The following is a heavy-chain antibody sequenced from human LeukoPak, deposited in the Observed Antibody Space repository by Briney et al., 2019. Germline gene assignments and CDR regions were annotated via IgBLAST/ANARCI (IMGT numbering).Heavy chain of an antibody. CDR1: GGSFSSSNYY. J-gene: IGHJ4*02. V-gene: IGHV4-39*01. Sequence: SETLSLTCTVSGGSFSSSNYYWGWIRQPPGKGLEWIGNIYYSGSTYYNPSLKSRVTISADTSKNQFSLRLSSVSAADTAVYYCTRQVEDRYTVCPDHWGQGTLVTVSS. CDR3: TRQVEDRYTVCPDH. CDR2: IYYSGST. D-gene: IGHD5-24*01.